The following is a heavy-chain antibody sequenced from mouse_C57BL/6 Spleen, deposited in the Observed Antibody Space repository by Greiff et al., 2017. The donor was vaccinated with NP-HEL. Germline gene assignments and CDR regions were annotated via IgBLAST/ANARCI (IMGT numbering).Heavy chain of an antibody. Sequence: VKLQQPGAELVMPGASVKLSCKASGYTFTSYWMHWVKQRPGQGLEWIGEIDPSDSYTNYNQKFKGKSTLTVDKSSSTAYMQLSSLTSEDSAVYYCARGETMDYWGQGTSVTVSS. CDR2: IDPSDSYT. CDR3: ARGETMDY. V-gene: IGHV1-69*01. J-gene: IGHJ4*01. CDR1: GYTFTSYW.